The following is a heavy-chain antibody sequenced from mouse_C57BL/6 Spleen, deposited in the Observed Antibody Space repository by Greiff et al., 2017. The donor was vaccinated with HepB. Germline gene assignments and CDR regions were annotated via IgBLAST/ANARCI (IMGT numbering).Heavy chain of an antibody. V-gene: IGHV5-17*01. CDR1: GFTFSDYG. D-gene: IGHD4-1*01. CDR2: ISSGSSTI. Sequence: DVMLVESGGGLVKPGGSLKLSCAASGFTFSDYGMHWVRQAPEKGLEWVAYISSGSSTIYYADTVKGRFTISRDNAKNTLFLQMTSLRSEDTAMYYCARTNWDDYYAIDYWGQGTSVTVSS. J-gene: IGHJ4*01. CDR3: ARTNWDDYYAIDY.